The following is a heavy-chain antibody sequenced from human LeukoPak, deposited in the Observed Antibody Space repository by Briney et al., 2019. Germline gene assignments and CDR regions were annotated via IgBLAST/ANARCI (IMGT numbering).Heavy chain of an antibody. CDR3: ARNTRFLEWPYFDY. Sequence: PSETLSLTCVVSGYSISSGYHWGWIRQPPGEGLEWIGSVYRSGSTYYNPSLKSRVTISVDTSKNQISLKVRSVTAADTAVHYCARNTRFLEWPYFDYWGQGTLVTVSS. V-gene: IGHV4-38-2*01. CDR1: GYSISSGYH. D-gene: IGHD3-3*01. CDR2: VYRSGST. J-gene: IGHJ4*02.